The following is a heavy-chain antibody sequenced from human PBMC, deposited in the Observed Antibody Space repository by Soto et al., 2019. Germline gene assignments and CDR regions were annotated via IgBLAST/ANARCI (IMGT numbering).Heavy chain of an antibody. D-gene: IGHD2-21*02. J-gene: IGHJ4*02. CDR2: ISAYNGNT. CDR3: ARGWGSVVTSFACDY. V-gene: IGHV1-18*01. CDR1: GYTFTSYG. Sequence: GASVKVSCKASGYTFTSYGISWVRQAPGQGLEWIGWISAYNGNTNYAQKLQGRVTMTTDTSTSTAYMELRSLRSDDTAVYYCARGWGSVVTSFACDYWGQGTLVTVSS.